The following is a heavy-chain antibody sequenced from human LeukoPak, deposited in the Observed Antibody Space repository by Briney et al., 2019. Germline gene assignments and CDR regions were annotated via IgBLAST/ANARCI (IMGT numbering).Heavy chain of an antibody. CDR1: GFTVSGTH. V-gene: IGHV3-53*01. J-gene: IGHJ4*02. CDR2: MYTGGTP. CDR3: AKDEATSGGGLAS. Sequence: GGSLRLSCAASGFTVSGTHMSWVRQAPGEGLEWVSAMYTGGTPYYADSVMGRFTVSRDNSRNTVFLHMNSLRVDDTAVYYCAKDEATSGGGLASWGQGTLVTVSS. D-gene: IGHD3-16*01.